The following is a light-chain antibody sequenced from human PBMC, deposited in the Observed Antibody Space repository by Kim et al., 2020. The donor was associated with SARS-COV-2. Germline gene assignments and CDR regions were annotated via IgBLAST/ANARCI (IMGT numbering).Light chain of an antibody. Sequence: IQLTQSPSTLSASVGHRVTITCRASQSIGGWLAWYQQKPGKAPKLLIYDASSVESGVPSRFSGSGSGTEFTLTISSLQPDDSATYYCQHHSTYPITFGQGTRLEIK. J-gene: IGKJ5*01. CDR2: DAS. CDR1: QSIGGW. CDR3: QHHSTYPIT. V-gene: IGKV1-5*01.